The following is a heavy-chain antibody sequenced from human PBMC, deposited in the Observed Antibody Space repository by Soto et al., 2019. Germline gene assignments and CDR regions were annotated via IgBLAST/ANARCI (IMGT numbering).Heavy chain of an antibody. CDR2: IWYDGSNK. D-gene: IGHD6-13*01. CDR3: ARDTLGSSSWYYYYGMDV. J-gene: IGHJ6*02. Sequence: QVQLVESGGGVVQPGRSLRLSCAASGFTFSSYGMHWVRQAPGKGLEWVAVIWYDGSNKYYADSVKGRFTISRDNSKNTLYLRMNSLRAEDTAVYYCARDTLGSSSWYYYYGMDVWGQGATVTVSS. V-gene: IGHV3-33*01. CDR1: GFTFSSYG.